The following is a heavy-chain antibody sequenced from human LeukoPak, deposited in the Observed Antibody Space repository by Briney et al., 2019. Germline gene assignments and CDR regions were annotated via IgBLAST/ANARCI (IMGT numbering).Heavy chain of an antibody. J-gene: IGHJ6*03. CDR1: GFTFSSYG. Sequence: PGGSLRLSCAASGFTFSSYGMHWVRQAPGKGLEWVAVIWYDGSNKYYADSVKGRFTISRDNSKNTLYLQMNSLRAEDTAVYYCAKEDSSSSEGSYMDVWGKGTTVTVSS. CDR3: AKEDSSSSEGSYMDV. D-gene: IGHD6-6*01. V-gene: IGHV3-33*06. CDR2: IWYDGSNK.